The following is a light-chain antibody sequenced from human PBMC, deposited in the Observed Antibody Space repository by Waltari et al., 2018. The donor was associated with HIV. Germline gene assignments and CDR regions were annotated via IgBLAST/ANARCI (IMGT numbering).Light chain of an antibody. CDR1: QNVESW. CDR3: QQYNSDFYT. J-gene: IGKJ2*01. Sequence: IQMTQSPSILSASVVDRVTITCRASQNVESWLAWYKQMPGRAPKLLIYKASTLKYGVPARFTGSGSGTNFTLTINSLQPDDFATYYCQQYNSDFYTFGLGTRLDLK. CDR2: KAS. V-gene: IGKV1-5*03.